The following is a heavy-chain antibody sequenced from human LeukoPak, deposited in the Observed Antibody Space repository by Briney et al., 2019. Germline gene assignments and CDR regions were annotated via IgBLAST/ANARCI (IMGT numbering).Heavy chain of an antibody. J-gene: IGHJ3*02. V-gene: IGHV1-18*01. CDR3: AREHAADGSNAFDI. Sequence: GASVKVSCKASGYTFTSYGISWVRQAPGQGLEWMGWISAYNGNTNYAQKLQGRVTMTTDTSTSTAYVELRSLRSDDTAVYYCAREHAADGSNAFDIWGQGTMVTVSS. CDR1: GYTFTSYG. CDR2: ISAYNGNT. D-gene: IGHD6-13*01.